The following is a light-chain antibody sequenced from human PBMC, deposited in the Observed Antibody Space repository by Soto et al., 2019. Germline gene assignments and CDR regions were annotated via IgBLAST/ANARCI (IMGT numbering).Light chain of an antibody. Sequence: DIQMTPSPSAMAASVGDRVTITCRASQGISNSLAWFQQKPGNVPSRLIYATSTLQSGVPSRFSGSGSGTEFTLTISSLQPEDCAVYYCHNRQSWPRTFGQGTKVDIK. CDR3: HNRQSWPRT. V-gene: IGKV1-17*03. J-gene: IGKJ1*01. CDR1: QGISNS. CDR2: ATS.